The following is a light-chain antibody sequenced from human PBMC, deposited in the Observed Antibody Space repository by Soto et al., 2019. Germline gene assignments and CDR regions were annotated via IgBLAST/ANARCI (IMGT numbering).Light chain of an antibody. CDR1: RSISRY. CDR2: AAS. Sequence: IHVTQSPSSLSASVVDRVNMTCLASRSISRYLSWYQQKKGKAPNLLIYAASSLQSGVPSRVSGAGYGTDVTITIANLNNEDFEIYECKQSSKTQWTFGQGTKVDI. V-gene: IGKV1-39*01. J-gene: IGKJ1*01. CDR3: KQSSKTQWT.